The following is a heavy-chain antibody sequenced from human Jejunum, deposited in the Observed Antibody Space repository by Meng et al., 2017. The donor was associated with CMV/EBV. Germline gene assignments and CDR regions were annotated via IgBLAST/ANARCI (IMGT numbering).Heavy chain of an antibody. CDR1: AFTIRTSS. J-gene: IGHJ4*02. Sequence: AASAFTIRTSSIDWVRQAPGKGLEWVSFISTSSNYIYYSDSVKGRFTISRDNAKNSLYLQMNSLRAEDTALYYCARDMSSPYFDYWGQGALVTVSS. D-gene: IGHD3-10*01. V-gene: IGHV3-21*01. CDR2: ISTSSNYI. CDR3: ARDMSSPYFDY.